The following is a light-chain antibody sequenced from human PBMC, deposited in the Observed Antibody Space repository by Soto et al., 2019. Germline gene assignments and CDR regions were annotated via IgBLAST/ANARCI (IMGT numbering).Light chain of an antibody. V-gene: IGKV1-9*01. CDR3: QQLKSYPLS. Sequence: DIQLTQSPSFLSASVGDRVSITCRASQDIGLFLAWYQQIPGQAPRLLMYGSSRLENGVPSRFSGSESGTEVTLTVSSLQPEDFGTYYCQQLKSYPLSFGGGTKVEVK. J-gene: IGKJ4*01. CDR2: GSS. CDR1: QDIGLF.